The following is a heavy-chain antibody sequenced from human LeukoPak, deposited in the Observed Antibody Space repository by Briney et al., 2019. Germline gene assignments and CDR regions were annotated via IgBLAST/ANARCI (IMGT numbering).Heavy chain of an antibody. CDR3: TIQLLWFGELLDGDY. V-gene: IGHV3-15*01. CDR1: GFTFSNAW. Sequence: GGSLGLSCAASGFTFSNAWMSWVRQAPGKGLEWVGRIKSKTDGGTTDYAAPVKGRFTISRDDSKNTLYLQVNSLKTEDTAVYYCTIQLLWFGELLDGDYWGQGTLVTVSS. CDR2: IKSKTDGGTT. J-gene: IGHJ4*02. D-gene: IGHD3-10*01.